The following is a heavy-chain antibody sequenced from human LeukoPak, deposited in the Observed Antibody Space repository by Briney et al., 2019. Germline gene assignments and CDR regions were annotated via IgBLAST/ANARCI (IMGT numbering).Heavy chain of an antibody. CDR1: GFTFSSYG. Sequence: PGGSLRLSCAASGFTFSSYGMHWVRQAPGKGLEWVAFIRYDGSNKYYADSVKGRFTISRDNSKNTLYLQMNSLRAEDTAVYYCAEDPAMVKYYFDYWGQGTLVTVSS. J-gene: IGHJ4*02. CDR2: IRYDGSNK. V-gene: IGHV3-30*02. D-gene: IGHD5-18*01. CDR3: AEDPAMVKYYFDY.